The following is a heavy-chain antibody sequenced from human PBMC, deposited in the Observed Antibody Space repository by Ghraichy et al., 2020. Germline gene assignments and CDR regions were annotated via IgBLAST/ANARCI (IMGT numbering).Heavy chain of an antibody. CDR3: ARGEDPMDDSTGYIYYYHNMDV. D-gene: IGHD3-22*01. V-gene: IGHV3-21*01. Sequence: GGSLRLSCVASGLSLETYSLNWVRQAPGKGLEWVSSISKSGSQIYFADSVKGRFTISRDDAKSSLFLHMENLRVEDTAVYFCARGEDPMDDSTGYIYYYHNMDVWGQGTTVIVSS. CDR2: ISKSGSQI. CDR1: GLSLETYS. J-gene: IGHJ6*02.